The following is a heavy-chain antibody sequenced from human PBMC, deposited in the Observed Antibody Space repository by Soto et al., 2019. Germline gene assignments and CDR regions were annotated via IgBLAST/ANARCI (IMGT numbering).Heavy chain of an antibody. J-gene: IGHJ4*02. CDR3: ARGREKQPPGY. CDR2: IIAILGIA. CDR1: GGTFSSYT. Sequence: QVQLVQSGAEVKKPGSSVKVSCKASGGTFSSYTISWVRQAPGQGLEWMGRIIAILGIANYAQKFKGRVTITADKSTSTAYMELSSLRSEDTAVYYCARGREKQPPGYWGQGTLVTVSS. V-gene: IGHV1-69*02. D-gene: IGHD1-1*01.